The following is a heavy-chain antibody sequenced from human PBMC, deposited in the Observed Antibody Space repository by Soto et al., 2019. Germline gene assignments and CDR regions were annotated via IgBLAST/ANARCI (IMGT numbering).Heavy chain of an antibody. CDR1: GGSISSYY. CDR3: ARHAYSGYDNYYYYYYMDV. CDR2: IYYSGST. J-gene: IGHJ6*03. Sequence: SETLSLTCTVSGGSISSYYWSWIRQPPGKGLEWIGYIYYSGSTNYNPSLKSRVTISVDTSKNQFSLKLSSVTAADTAVYYCARHAYSGYDNYYYYYYMDVWGKGTTVTVSS. D-gene: IGHD5-12*01. V-gene: IGHV4-59*08.